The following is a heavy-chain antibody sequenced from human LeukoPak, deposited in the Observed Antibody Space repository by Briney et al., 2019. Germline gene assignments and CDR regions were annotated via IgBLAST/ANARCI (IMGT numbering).Heavy chain of an antibody. V-gene: IGHV3-7*04. CDR1: GFPFSSYW. CDR3: TRVGYIDEGIDY. D-gene: IGHD5-24*01. Sequence: EGSLRLSCVASGFPFSSYWMTWVRQAPGKGLEWVANIKQDGSKKSYVDSVKGRFTISRDNAKNSLYLQMNSLRAEDTAIYYCTRVGYIDEGIDYWGQGTLVTVSS. J-gene: IGHJ4*02. CDR2: IKQDGSKK.